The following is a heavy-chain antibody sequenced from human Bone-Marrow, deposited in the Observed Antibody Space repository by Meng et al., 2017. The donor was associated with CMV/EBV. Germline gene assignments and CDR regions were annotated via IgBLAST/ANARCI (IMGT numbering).Heavy chain of an antibody. J-gene: IGHJ4*02. D-gene: IGHD5-18*01. CDR1: CDSASSNSAA. Sequence: QVSLQQAGPRRVEHSQTPPLPSSISCDSASSNSAAWSWIRQPPARGLEWLGRTSYRCKWYNDHAVSVRSPITIDPDTSKNQFSLQLNSVTPEDTDVYDCARISYGYDYWGQGALVTVSS. CDR2: TSYRCKWYN. CDR3: ARISYGYDY. V-gene: IGHV6-1*01.